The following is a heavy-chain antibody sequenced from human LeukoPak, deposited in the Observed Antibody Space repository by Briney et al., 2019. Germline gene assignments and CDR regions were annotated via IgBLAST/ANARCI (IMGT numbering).Heavy chain of an antibody. Sequence: ASVTVSFKASGYTFTSYGISWVRQAPGQGREGMGWISAYNGNTNYAQKLQGRVTMTTDTSTSTAYMELRSLRSDDTAVYYCARPLAEVRGQNWFEPWGQGTLVTVLS. CDR3: ARPLAEVRGQNWFEP. D-gene: IGHD3-10*01. CDR2: ISAYNGNT. V-gene: IGHV1-18*04. J-gene: IGHJ5*02. CDR1: GYTFTSYG.